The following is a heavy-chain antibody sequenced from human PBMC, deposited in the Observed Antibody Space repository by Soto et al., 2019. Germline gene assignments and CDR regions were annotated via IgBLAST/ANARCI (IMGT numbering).Heavy chain of an antibody. V-gene: IGHV3-73*01. J-gene: IGHJ5*02. CDR1: GFTLSGSR. CDR3: TSQYCGGDCSRVNP. CDR2: IRSKADSYAT. D-gene: IGHD2-21*02. Sequence: GGSLRLSCAASGFTLSGSRIHWVRQASGKGLEWVGRIRSKADSYATAYAASVKGRFTISRDDSKNTAYLQMNSLKTEDTAVCYCTSQYCGGDCSRVNPWGQGTLVTVSS.